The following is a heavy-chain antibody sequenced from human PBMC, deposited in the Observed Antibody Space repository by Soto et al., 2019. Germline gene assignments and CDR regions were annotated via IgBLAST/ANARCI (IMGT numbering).Heavy chain of an antibody. Sequence: TGGSLRLSCAASEFSFDDYAMSWVRQAPGKGLEWVSSITYTGVSTYYVDSVKGRFTISRDNSKNSLYLQMNSLRAEDTAVYYCARVDTANSKGAFDIWGQGTMVTVSS. V-gene: IGHV3-23*01. J-gene: IGHJ3*02. CDR3: ARVDTANSKGAFDI. D-gene: IGHD5-18*01. CDR1: EFSFDDYA. CDR2: ITYTGVST.